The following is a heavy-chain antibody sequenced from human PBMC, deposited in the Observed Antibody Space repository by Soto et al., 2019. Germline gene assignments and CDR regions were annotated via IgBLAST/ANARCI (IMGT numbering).Heavy chain of an antibody. CDR1: GAPISSNY. V-gene: IGHV4-59*01. D-gene: IGHD3-3*01. CDR3: ARAVNDFWSGFSYYFDY. J-gene: IGHJ4*02. CDR2: IYYSVTT. Sequence: SETLSLTCTVAGAPISSNYWTWIRQPPGKGLEWIGYIYYSVTTKYNPSLESRLTISVDTSKNQFSLKLSSVTAADTAVYYCARAVNDFWSGFSYYFDYWGQGALVTVSS.